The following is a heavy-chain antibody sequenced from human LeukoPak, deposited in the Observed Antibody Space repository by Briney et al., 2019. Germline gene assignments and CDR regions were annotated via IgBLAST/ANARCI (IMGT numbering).Heavy chain of an antibody. CDR2: INSKTSGGAT. CDR3: TWNGSPYSFDY. V-gene: IGHV3-15*01. CDR1: GFAFNHAW. J-gene: IGHJ4*02. Sequence: GGSLRLSCAASGFAFNHAWMSWVRQAPGKGLEWISRINSKTSGGATDYAAPMKGRFIISRDDSKNTLYLQINSLKTEDTAVYYCTWNGSPYSFDYWGQGTLVIVSS. D-gene: IGHD1-1*01.